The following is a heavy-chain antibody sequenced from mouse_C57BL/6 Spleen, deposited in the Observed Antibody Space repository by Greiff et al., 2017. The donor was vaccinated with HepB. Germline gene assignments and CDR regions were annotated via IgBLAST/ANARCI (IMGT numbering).Heavy chain of an antibody. CDR1: GFTFSDYY. Sequence: DVKLVESEGGLVQPGSSMKLSCTASGFTFSDYYMAWVRQVPEKGLEWVANINYDGSSTYYLDSLKSRFIISRDNAKNILYLQMSSLKSEDTATYYCARANWDVLDYWGQGTTLTVSS. V-gene: IGHV5-16*01. CDR3: ARANWDVLDY. CDR2: INYDGSST. D-gene: IGHD4-1*01. J-gene: IGHJ2*01.